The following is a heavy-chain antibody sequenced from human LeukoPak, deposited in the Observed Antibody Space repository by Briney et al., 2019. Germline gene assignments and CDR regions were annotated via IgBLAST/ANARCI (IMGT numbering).Heavy chain of an antibody. Sequence: PGGSLRLSCAASGFTFSSYAMSWVRQAPGKGLEWVSAISGSGGSTYYADSVKGRFTISRDNSKNTLYLQMNSLRAEDTAVYYCAKDRACSGGSCYLPDAFGIWGQGTMVTVSS. J-gene: IGHJ3*02. D-gene: IGHD2-15*01. CDR2: ISGSGGST. CDR1: GFTFSSYA. CDR3: AKDRACSGGSCYLPDAFGI. V-gene: IGHV3-23*01.